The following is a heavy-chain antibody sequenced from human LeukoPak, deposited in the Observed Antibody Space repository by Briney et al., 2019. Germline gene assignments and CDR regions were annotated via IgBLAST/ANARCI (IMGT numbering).Heavy chain of an antibody. Sequence: SETLSLTCSVFGGAISDYYWSWIPQPPGGGLEWIGYINSGNTNYNPSLKSRVAIFVDTSTNQFSLRLHSVTAADTAIYYCARYRAFDIWGRGTLVTVSS. V-gene: IGHV4-59*01. D-gene: IGHD3-16*02. CDR3: ARYRAFDI. CDR1: GGAISDYY. CDR2: INSGNT. J-gene: IGHJ3*02.